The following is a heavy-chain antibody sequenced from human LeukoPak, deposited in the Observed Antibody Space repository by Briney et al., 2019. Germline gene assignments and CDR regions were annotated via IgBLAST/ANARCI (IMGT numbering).Heavy chain of an antibody. CDR2: IDGGGGGT. Sequence: GGSLRPSCAASGFTFRSYAMSWVRQAPGKGLEWVASIDGGGGGTYYADSVKGRFTISRDNSKNTLDLHMNRLRAEDTAIYYCLIVPPPLWFGELSFWGQGTLVAVSS. CDR3: LIVPPPLWFGELSF. V-gene: IGHV3-23*01. J-gene: IGHJ4*02. CDR1: GFTFRSYA. D-gene: IGHD3-10*01.